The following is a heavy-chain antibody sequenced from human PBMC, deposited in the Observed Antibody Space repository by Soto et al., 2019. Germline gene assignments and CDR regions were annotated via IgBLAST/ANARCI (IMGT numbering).Heavy chain of an antibody. D-gene: IGHD4-17*01. Sequence: VQLVESGGGLVQPGGSLRLSCAASGFTFRNYWMHWVRQAPGKGLEWVSHINGDGSLIRYADSVKGRFTISRDNAKNMVHLRMTSLRGDDTAVSFCGGAPSTDPDLWGEGALVSVAS. CDR3: GGAPSTDPDL. J-gene: IGHJ5*02. V-gene: IGHV3-74*01. CDR1: GFTFRNYW. CDR2: INGDGSLI.